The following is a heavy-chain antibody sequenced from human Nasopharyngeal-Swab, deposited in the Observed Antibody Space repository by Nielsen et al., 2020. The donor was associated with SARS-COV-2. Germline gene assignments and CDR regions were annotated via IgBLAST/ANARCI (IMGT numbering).Heavy chain of an antibody. V-gene: IGHV1-18*01. CDR1: GYTFTTYG. Sequence: ASVKVSCKASGYTFTTYGISWVRQAPGHGLEWMGWISHYNGKTKYAQKFQDRVTMTTDTSTSTAYMELRSLRSDDTAVYFCARDPRGPDYWGQGTLVTVSS. D-gene: IGHD6-25*01. CDR3: ARDPRGPDY. CDR2: ISHYNGKT. J-gene: IGHJ4*02.